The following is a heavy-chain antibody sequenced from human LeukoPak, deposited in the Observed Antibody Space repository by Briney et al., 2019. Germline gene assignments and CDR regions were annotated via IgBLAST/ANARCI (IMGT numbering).Heavy chain of an antibody. J-gene: IGHJ5*02. V-gene: IGHV4-34*01. Sequence: SETLSLTCAVYGGSFSGYYWSWIRQPPGKGLEWIGEINHSGSTNYNPSLKSRVTISVDTSKNQFSLKLSSVTAADTAVYYCARAPRGGTMVRGAKKDNWFDPWGQGTLVTVSS. CDR2: INHSGST. CDR3: ARAPRGGTMVRGAKKDNWFDP. D-gene: IGHD3-10*01. CDR1: GGSFSGYY.